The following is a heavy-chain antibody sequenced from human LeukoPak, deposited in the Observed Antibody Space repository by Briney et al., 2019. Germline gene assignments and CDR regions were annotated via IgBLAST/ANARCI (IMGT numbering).Heavy chain of an antibody. CDR2: MNPNSGHT. CDR3: ARTHYYDSSGDNWFDP. CDR1: GYTFTSYD. V-gene: IGHV1-8*01. Sequence: ASVKVSCTASGYTFTSYDINWVRQATGQGLEWMGWMNPNSGHTGYAQKFQGRVTMTRNTSITTAYMELSSLRSEDTAVYYCARTHYYDSSGDNWFDPWGQGTLVTVSS. D-gene: IGHD3-22*01. J-gene: IGHJ5*02.